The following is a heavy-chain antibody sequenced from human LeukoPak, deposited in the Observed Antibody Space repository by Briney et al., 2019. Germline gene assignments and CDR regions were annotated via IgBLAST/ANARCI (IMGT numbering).Heavy chain of an antibody. CDR2: ISHTGIDI. Sequence: GGSLRLSCAASGFTFSNHYMSWIRQAPGKGLEWVSYISHTGIDIDYADSVKGRFTLSRDNARNSLYLQMNSLRAEDTALYYCAKDMDYDILTGSRTFDYWGQGTLVTVSS. V-gene: IGHV3-11*01. D-gene: IGHD3-9*01. J-gene: IGHJ4*02. CDR1: GFTFSNHY. CDR3: AKDMDYDILTGSRTFDY.